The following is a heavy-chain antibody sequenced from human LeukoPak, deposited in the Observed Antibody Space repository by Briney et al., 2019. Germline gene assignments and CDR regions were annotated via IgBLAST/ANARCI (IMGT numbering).Heavy chain of an antibody. CDR1: GYSFTNYW. J-gene: IGHJ6*03. CDR2: IYPCDSDT. CDR3: ARQINDYYDSSGYNYYYYMDV. V-gene: IGHV5-51*01. D-gene: IGHD3-22*01. Sequence: GESLKISCKGSGYSFTNYWIGWVRQMPGKGLEWMGIIYPCDSDTRYSPSFQGQVTISADKSISTAYLQWSSLKASDTAMYYCARQINDYYDSSGYNYYYYMDVWGKGTTVTVSS.